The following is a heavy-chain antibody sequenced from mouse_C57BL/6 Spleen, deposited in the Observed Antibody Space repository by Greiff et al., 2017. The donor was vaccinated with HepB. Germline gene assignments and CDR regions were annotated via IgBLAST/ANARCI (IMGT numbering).Heavy chain of an antibody. J-gene: IGHJ2*01. CDR3: ARGVEIYYCGYFDY. CDR1: GYTFTGYW. D-gene: IGHD1-1*02. V-gene: IGHV1-9*01. Sequence: VQLQQSGAELMQPGASVKLSCKATGYTFTGYWIEWVKQRPGHGLEWIGEILPGSGSTNDNEKFKGKATFTADTSSNTAYMQLNSLTTEDAAIYYCARGVEIYYCGYFDYWGQGTTVTVSS. CDR2: ILPGSGST.